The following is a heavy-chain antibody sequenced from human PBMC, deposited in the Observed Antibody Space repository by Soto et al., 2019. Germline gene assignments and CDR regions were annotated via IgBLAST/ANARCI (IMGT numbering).Heavy chain of an antibody. CDR3: ARAALWFGELLPNWFDP. CDR1: GGSISSGGYS. J-gene: IGHJ5*02. Sequence: PSETLSLTCAVSGGSISSGGYSWSWIRQPPGKGLEWIGYIYHSGSTYYSPSLKSRVTISVDRSKNQFSLKLSSVTAADTAVYYCARAALWFGELLPNWFDPWGQGTLVTVSS. D-gene: IGHD3-10*01. V-gene: IGHV4-30-2*01. CDR2: IYHSGST.